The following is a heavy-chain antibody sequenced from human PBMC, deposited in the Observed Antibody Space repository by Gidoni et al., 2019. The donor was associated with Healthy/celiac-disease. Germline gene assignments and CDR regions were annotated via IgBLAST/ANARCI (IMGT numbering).Heavy chain of an antibody. CDR2: IYPGDSDT. CDR3: ARLLKVGIVVGAASP. J-gene: IGHJ5*02. V-gene: IGHV5-51*03. CDR1: VYSFTSYW. Sequence: EVQLVQSGAEVKKPGESLKLSCQGPVYSFTSYWIGWVRQMPGKGLEWMGIIYPGDSDTRYSPSFKGQVTISADKSISTAYLQWSSLKASDTAMYYWARLLKVGIVVGAASPWGQGTRVTVSS. D-gene: IGHD3-22*01.